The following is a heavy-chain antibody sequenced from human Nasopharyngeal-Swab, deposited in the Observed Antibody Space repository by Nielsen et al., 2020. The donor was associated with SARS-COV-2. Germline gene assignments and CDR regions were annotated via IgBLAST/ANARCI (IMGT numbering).Heavy chain of an antibody. CDR2: INPNSGGT. J-gene: IGHJ4*02. CDR3: ARERAVAADFDY. Sequence: SVKVSCKASGYTFTGYYMHWVRQAPGQGLEWMGRINPNSGGTNYAQKFQGRVTMTRDTSISTAYMELSRLRSDDTAVYYCARERAVAADFDYWGQGTLVTVSS. CDR1: GYTFTGYY. D-gene: IGHD6-19*01. V-gene: IGHV1-2*06.